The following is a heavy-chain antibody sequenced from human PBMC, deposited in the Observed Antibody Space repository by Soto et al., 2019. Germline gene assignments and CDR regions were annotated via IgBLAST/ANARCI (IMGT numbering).Heavy chain of an antibody. CDR3: ARVTDDSSGWWDRQD. CDR2: INPNSGGT. J-gene: IGHJ4*02. D-gene: IGHD6-19*01. CDR1: GYTFTGYY. V-gene: IGHV1-2*02. Sequence: ASVKVSCKASGYTFTGYYMHWVRQAPGQGLEWMGWINPNSGGTNYAQKFQGRVTMTRDTSTSTVYMELSSLRSEDTAVYYCARVTDDSSGWWDRQDWGQGTLVTVSS.